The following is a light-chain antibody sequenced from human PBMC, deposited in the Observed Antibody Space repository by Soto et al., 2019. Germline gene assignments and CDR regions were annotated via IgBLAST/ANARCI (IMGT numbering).Light chain of an antibody. CDR3: QHYSNTPRT. CDR1: QSVLYSSNNKNY. Sequence: DIVMTQSPESLAVSLGERATINCKSSQSVLYSSNNKNYLAWYQQKPGQPPKLLIYWASTRESGVPDRFSGSGSGTDFTLTISSLQAEDVAVYYCQHYSNTPRTFGPGTKVDIK. J-gene: IGKJ3*01. V-gene: IGKV4-1*01. CDR2: WAS.